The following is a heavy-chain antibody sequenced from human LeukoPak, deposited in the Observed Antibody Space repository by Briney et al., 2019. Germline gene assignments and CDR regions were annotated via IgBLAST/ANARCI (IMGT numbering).Heavy chain of an antibody. V-gene: IGHV3-7*01. D-gene: IGHD6-6*01. J-gene: IGHJ6*02. CDR1: GFTFSSYW. CDR2: IKQDGSEK. CDR3: AREGYNSSSSYYYGMDV. Sequence: PGGSLRLSCAASGFTFSSYWMSWVRQAPGKGLEWVANIKQDGSEKYYVDSVKGRFTISRDNAKNSLYLQMNSLRAEDTAVYYCAREGYNSSSSYYYGMDVWGQGTTVTVSS.